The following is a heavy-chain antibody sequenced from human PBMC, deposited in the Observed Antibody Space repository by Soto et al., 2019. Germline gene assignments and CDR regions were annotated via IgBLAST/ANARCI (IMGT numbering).Heavy chain of an antibody. D-gene: IGHD3-3*01. CDR1: GASISGGVYY. V-gene: IGHV4-30-4*01. CDR2: VTYTGTT. J-gene: IGHJ1*01. Sequence: QVQLRESGPGLVKPSQTLSLTCTVSGASISGGVYYWNWIRQVPGKGLEWIGYVTYTGTTYYNPALKSRVYMSIHKSKNHFSLNLFSVTAADTAVYYCAGGRRYDFWSVWGQGTQVTVSS. CDR3: AGGRRYDFWSV.